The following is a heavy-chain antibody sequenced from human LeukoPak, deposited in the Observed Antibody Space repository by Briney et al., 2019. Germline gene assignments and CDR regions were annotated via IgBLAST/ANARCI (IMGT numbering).Heavy chain of an antibody. J-gene: IGHJ6*03. Sequence: PGGSLRLSCAASGFTFSSYAMSWVRQAPGKGLEWVSAISGSGGSTYYADSVKGRFTISRDNAKNSLYLQMNSLRAEDTAVYYCARGPLQLVYHYYYYMDVWGKGTTVTISS. D-gene: IGHD6-13*01. V-gene: IGHV3-23*01. CDR3: ARGPLQLVYHYYYYMDV. CDR1: GFTFSSYA. CDR2: ISGSGGST.